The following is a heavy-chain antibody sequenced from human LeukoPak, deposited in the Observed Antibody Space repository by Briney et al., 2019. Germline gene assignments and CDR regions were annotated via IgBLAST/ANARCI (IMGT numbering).Heavy chain of an antibody. CDR2: IKQDGSEK. V-gene: IGHV3-7*01. CDR3: ARDDCSSISCYHNWFDP. Sequence: PGGSLRLSCAASGFTFGSYWMSWVRRAPGKGLEWVANIKQDGSEKYYVDSVKGRFTISRDNAKNSLYLQMNSLRAEDTAVYYCARDDCSSISCYHNWFDPWGQGTLVTVSS. J-gene: IGHJ5*02. D-gene: IGHD2-2*01. CDR1: GFTFGSYW.